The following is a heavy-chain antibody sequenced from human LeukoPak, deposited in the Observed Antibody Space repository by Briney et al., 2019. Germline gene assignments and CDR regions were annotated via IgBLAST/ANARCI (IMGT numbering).Heavy chain of an antibody. Sequence: ASVKVSCKTSGYSFVLYGISWVRQAPGQGPEWMGWTSPYNENTKYAEKFQGRVTMTTDTSTSTVYMELRSLRSDDTAVYYCARDGDYGIFVNVDYWGQGTLVTVSS. CDR1: GYSFVLYG. CDR2: TSPYNENT. D-gene: IGHD3-16*01. J-gene: IGHJ4*02. CDR3: ARDGDYGIFVNVDY. V-gene: IGHV1-18*01.